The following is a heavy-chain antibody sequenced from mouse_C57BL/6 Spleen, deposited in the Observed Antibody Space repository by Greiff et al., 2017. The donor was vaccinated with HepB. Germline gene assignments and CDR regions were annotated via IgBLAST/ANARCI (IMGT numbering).Heavy chain of an antibody. CDR3: ARLADGYSFAY. Sequence: EVMLVESGGGLVKPGGSLKLSCAASGFTFSSYTMSWVRQTPEKRLEWVATISGGGGNTYYPDSVKGRFTISRDNAKNTLYLQMSSLRSEDTALYYCARLADGYSFAYWGQGTLVTVSA. CDR2: ISGGGGNT. J-gene: IGHJ3*01. D-gene: IGHD2-3*01. V-gene: IGHV5-9*01. CDR1: GFTFSSYT.